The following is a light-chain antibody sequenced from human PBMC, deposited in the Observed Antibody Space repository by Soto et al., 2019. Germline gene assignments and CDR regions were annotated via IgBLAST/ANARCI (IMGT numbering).Light chain of an antibody. Sequence: EIVLTQSPGTLSLSPGERATLSCRASQSVSGAYLAWYQQRPGQAPRLLIYGAYTRATDIPDRFTGSGSGTAFTLSISRLELDDFALYYCHQYGSSPPYTFGQGTRLEIK. CDR3: HQYGSSPPYT. V-gene: IGKV3-20*01. J-gene: IGKJ2*01. CDR2: GAY. CDR1: QSVSGAY.